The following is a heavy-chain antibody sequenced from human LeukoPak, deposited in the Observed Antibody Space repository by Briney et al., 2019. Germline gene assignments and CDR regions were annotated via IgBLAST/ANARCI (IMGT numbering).Heavy chain of an antibody. J-gene: IGHJ5*02. Sequence: SETLSLTCTVSGGSISSYYWSWIRQPPGKGLEWIGYIYYSGSTNYNPSLKSRVTISVDTSKNQFSLKLSSVTAADTAVYYCARHPRPYNWFDPWGQGTLVTVSS. V-gene: IGHV4-59*08. CDR3: ARHPRPYNWFDP. CDR1: GGSISSYY. CDR2: IYYSGST.